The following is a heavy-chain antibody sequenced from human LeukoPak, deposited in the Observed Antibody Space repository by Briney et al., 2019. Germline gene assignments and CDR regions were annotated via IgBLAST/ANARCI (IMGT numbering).Heavy chain of an antibody. CDR3: ARGITEYDILAGLDN. D-gene: IGHD3-9*01. V-gene: IGHV3-21*01. J-gene: IGHJ4*02. CDR2: ISSSSYI. Sequence: PGRSLRLSCAASGFTFSSYSMNWVRQAPGKGPEWVSSISSSSYIYYADSVKGRFTISRDNAKNSLYLQMNSLRAEDTAVYFCARGITEYDILAGLDNWGRGTLVTVSS. CDR1: GFTFSSYS.